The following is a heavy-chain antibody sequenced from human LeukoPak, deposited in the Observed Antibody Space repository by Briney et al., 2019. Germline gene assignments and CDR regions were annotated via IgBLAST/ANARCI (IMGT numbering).Heavy chain of an antibody. CDR1: GYTFTSYG. J-gene: IGHJ6*02. V-gene: IGHV1-18*01. Sequence: ASVKVSSKASGYTFTSYGISWVRQAPGQGLEWMGWISAYNGNTNYAQKLQGRVTMTTDTSTSTAYMELRSLRSDDTAVYYCARDFCCITMVRGVIQSSYYYYGMDVWGQGTTVTVSS. CDR3: ARDFCCITMVRGVIQSSYYYYGMDV. D-gene: IGHD3-10*01. CDR2: ISAYNGNT.